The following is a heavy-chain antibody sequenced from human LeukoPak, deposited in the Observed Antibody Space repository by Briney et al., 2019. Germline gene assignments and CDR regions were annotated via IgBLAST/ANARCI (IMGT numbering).Heavy chain of an antibody. CDR2: IGSYNEYI. CDR1: GFTLSSYN. Sequence: PGGSLRLSCAASGFTLSSYNMIWVRQAPGQGLEWVSSIGSYNEYIHYADSVKGRFTISRDDAKNSLYLQMNSLRVEDTAVYYCATYRQSSFDDWGQGTLVTVSS. V-gene: IGHV3-21*01. D-gene: IGHD1-14*01. J-gene: IGHJ4*02. CDR3: ATYRQSSFDD.